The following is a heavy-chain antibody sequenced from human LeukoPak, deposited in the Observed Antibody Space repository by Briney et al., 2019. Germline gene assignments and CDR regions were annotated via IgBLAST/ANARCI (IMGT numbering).Heavy chain of an antibody. Sequence: WASVKVSCKASGYTFTGYYMHWVRQAPGQGLEWMGWINPNSGGTNYAQKFQGWVTMTRDTSISTAYMELSRLRSDDTAVYYCARGNSTSCWRIDGMDVWGKGTTVTVSS. CDR3: ARGNSTSCWRIDGMDV. J-gene: IGHJ6*04. D-gene: IGHD2-2*01. CDR2: INPNSGGT. V-gene: IGHV1-2*04. CDR1: GYTFTGYY.